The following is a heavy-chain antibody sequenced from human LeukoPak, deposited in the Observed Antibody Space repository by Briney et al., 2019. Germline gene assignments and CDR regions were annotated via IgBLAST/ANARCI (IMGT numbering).Heavy chain of an antibody. J-gene: IGHJ6*03. D-gene: IGHD6-6*01. CDR1: GFTFSSYA. V-gene: IGHV3-23*01. CDR2: ISGSGGST. CDR3: AKDFSARTSVDYYYYMDV. Sequence: GGSLRLSCAASGFTFSSYAMSWVRQAPGKGLEWVSAISGSGGSTYHADSVKGRFTISRDNSKNTLYLQMNSLRAEDTAVYYCAKDFSARTSVDYYYYMDVWGKGTTVTVSS.